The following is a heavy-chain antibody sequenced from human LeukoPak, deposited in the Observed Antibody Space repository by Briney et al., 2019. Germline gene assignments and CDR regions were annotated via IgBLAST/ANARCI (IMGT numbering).Heavy chain of an antibody. V-gene: IGHV3-7*01. Sequence: GGSLRLSCAASGFTFSNYWMSWVRQAPGKGLEWVANIKQDGSEKYYVDSVKGRFTISRDNAKNSLFLQMNSLTVEDTAVYYCARGKISAADDYLDYWGQGTLVTVSS. CDR3: ARGKISAADDYLDY. J-gene: IGHJ4*02. CDR2: IKQDGSEK. CDR1: GFTFSNYW. D-gene: IGHD2-15*01.